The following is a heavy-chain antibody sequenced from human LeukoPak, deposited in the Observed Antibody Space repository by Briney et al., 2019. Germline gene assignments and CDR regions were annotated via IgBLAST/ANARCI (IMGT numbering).Heavy chain of an antibody. CDR1: GFTFSSYS. CDR2: ISSSSSYI. J-gene: IGHJ5*02. V-gene: IGHV3-21*01. CDR3: ARRGTTGIAAAGGYWFDP. D-gene: IGHD6-13*01. Sequence: GGSLTLSCAASGFTFSSYSMNWVRQAPGKGLEWGSSISSSSSYIYYADSVKGRFTISRDNAKNSLYLQMNSLRAEDTAVYYCARRGTTGIAAAGGYWFDPWGQGTLVTVSS.